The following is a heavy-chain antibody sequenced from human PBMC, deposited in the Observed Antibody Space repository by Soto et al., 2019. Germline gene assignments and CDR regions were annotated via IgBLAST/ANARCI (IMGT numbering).Heavy chain of an antibody. J-gene: IGHJ4*02. V-gene: IGHV1-2*02. CDR2: INPNSGGT. CDR1: GYTFTGYY. D-gene: IGHD3-22*01. Sequence: RASVKVSCKASGYTFTGYYMHWVRQAPGQGLEWMGWINPNSGGTNYAQKFQGRVTMTRDTSISTAYMELSRLRSDDTAVYYCARDLVYSTMIVVVITTGYFDYWGQGTLVTVSS. CDR3: ARDLVYSTMIVVVITTGYFDY.